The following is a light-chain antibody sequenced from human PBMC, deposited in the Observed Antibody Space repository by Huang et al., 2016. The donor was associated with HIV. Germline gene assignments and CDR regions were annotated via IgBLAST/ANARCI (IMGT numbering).Light chain of an antibody. Sequence: EIQVTQSPSSLSASVGDRVTITCRASQSISTHVNWYQLKPGKAPKLRIYNAFSVQSGVPSRFSGSGSGTDITLTISSLHAEDFATYYWQQNYNSPFTFGQGTKLEIK. V-gene: IGKV1-39*01. J-gene: IGKJ2*01. CDR2: NAF. CDR1: QSISTH. CDR3: QQNYNSPFT.